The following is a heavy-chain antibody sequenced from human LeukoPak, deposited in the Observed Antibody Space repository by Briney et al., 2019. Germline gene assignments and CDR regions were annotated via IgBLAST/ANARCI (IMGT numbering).Heavy chain of an antibody. J-gene: IGHJ4*02. Sequence: GESLKISCKGSGYSFASYWIAWVRQMPGKGLEWMGVIYPGNSDITYSPSFQGQVTISADKSVSTAYLHWSSLKASDNAIYYCARHLSSITSCPNYWGQRTLVTVSS. D-gene: IGHD2-2*01. CDR2: IYPGNSDI. V-gene: IGHV5-51*01. CDR3: ARHLSSITSCPNY. CDR1: GYSFASYW.